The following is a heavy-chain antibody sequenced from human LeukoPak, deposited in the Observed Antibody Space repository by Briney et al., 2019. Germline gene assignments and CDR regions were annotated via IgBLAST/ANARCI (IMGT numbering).Heavy chain of an antibody. CDR3: AKDRGPPDPLVLTGPPRFDP. CDR1: GFTFSSYG. V-gene: IGHV3-30*02. D-gene: IGHD3-9*01. Sequence: RGSLRLSCAASGFTFSSYGMHWVRQAPGKGLEWVAFIRYDGSNKYYADSVKGRFTISRDNSKNTLYLQMNSLRAEDTAVYYCAKDRGPPDPLVLTGPPRFDPWGQGTLVTVSS. J-gene: IGHJ5*02. CDR2: IRYDGSNK.